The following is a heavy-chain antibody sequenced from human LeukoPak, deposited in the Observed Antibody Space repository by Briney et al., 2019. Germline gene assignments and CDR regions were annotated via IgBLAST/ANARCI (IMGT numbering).Heavy chain of an antibody. J-gene: IGHJ6*04. D-gene: IGHD2-15*01. CDR1: GFTFSSYG. V-gene: IGHV3-33*01. CDR2: IWYDGNNK. Sequence: PGRSLRLSCAASGFTFSSYGMHWVRQAPGKGLEWVALIWYDGNNKYYADSVKGRFTISRDNSKNMLYLQMNSLRAEDTAMFYCARSYCGGGSCYSGYYYGMDVWGKGTTVTVSS. CDR3: ARSYCGGGSCYSGYYYGMDV.